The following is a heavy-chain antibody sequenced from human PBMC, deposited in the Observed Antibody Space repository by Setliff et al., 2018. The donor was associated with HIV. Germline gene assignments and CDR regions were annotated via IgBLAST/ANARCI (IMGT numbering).Heavy chain of an antibody. J-gene: IGHJ4*02. D-gene: IGHD3-10*01. CDR2: IYYSGST. Sequence: SSETLSLTCTVSGGSISSYYWSWIRQPPGKGLEWIGYIYYSGSTNYNPSLKSRVTISVDTSKNQFSLKLSSVTAADTAVYYCARWHPPYGFWEEDYWGQGTLVTVSS. CDR3: ARWHPPYGFWEEDY. CDR1: GGSISSYY. V-gene: IGHV4-59*01.